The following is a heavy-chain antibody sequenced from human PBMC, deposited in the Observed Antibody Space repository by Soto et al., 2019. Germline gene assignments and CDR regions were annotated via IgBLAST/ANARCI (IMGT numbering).Heavy chain of an antibody. D-gene: IGHD2-2*01. Sequence: ASVKVSCKASGYTFTSYGISWVRQAPGQGLEWMGWISAYNGNTNYAQKLQGRVTMTTDTSTSTAYMELRSLRSDDTAVYYCARDETVVVPAARYNWFDPWGQRTLVTVSS. CDR3: ARDETVVVPAARYNWFDP. J-gene: IGHJ5*02. V-gene: IGHV1-18*01. CDR2: ISAYNGNT. CDR1: GYTFTSYG.